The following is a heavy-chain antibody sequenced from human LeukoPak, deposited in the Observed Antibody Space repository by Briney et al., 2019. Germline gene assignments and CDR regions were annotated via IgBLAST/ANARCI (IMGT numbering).Heavy chain of an antibody. CDR1: GGSFSGYY. V-gene: IGHV4-34*01. Sequence: SETLSLTCAVYGGSFSGYYWSWIRQPPGKGLEWIGEINRSGSTIYNPSLKSRLTISVDTSNNQFSLNVSSVPAADTAVYDCARFEGYGTTGAWCDPWRQGPLVTVSS. D-gene: IGHD1-1*01. J-gene: IGHJ5*02. CDR2: INRSGST. CDR3: ARFEGYGTTGAWCDP.